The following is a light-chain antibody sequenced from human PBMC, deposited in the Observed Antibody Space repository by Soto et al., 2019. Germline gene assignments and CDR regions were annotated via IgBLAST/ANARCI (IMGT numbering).Light chain of an antibody. CDR1: SSNIGSNS. V-gene: IGLV1-44*01. CDR2: SSN. CDR3: AAWDDSLNGVV. J-gene: IGLJ2*01. Sequence: QSVLTQPPSASGTPGQRVTISCSGSSSNIGSNSVNGYQQLPGTAPKLLMYSSNQRPSGVPDRFSGSKSGTSASLAISGLQSEDEADYYCAAWDDSLNGVVFGGGTKLPVL.